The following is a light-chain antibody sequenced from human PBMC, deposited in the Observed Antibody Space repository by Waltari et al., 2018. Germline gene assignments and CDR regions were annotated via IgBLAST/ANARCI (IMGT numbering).Light chain of an antibody. CDR1: QNINNN. V-gene: IGKV3-15*01. CDR2: GAS. J-gene: IGKJ4*01. CDR3: QHYHSWPLT. Sequence: EVVMTQSPATLSVSPGERATLSCRASQNINNNLAWYHQIPGQAPRLLIYGASTRATGIPARFSGSGSGTEFTLTISNLQSEDVAVYYCQHYHSWPLTFGGGTKVEIK.